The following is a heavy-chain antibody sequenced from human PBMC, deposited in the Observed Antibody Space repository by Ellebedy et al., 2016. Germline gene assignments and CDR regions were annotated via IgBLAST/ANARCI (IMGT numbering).Heavy chain of an antibody. CDR1: GFTFSSYA. D-gene: IGHD3-3*01. CDR2: ISGSGGST. CDR3: AKGTTYYDFWSGYSVVDDGFDY. Sequence: GESLKISCAASGFTFSSYAMSWVRQAPGKGLEWVSAISGSGGSTYYADSVKGRSTISRDNSKNTLYLQMNNLRAEDTAVYYCAKGTTYYDFWSGYSVVDDGFDYWGQGTLVTVSS. J-gene: IGHJ4*02. V-gene: IGHV3-23*01.